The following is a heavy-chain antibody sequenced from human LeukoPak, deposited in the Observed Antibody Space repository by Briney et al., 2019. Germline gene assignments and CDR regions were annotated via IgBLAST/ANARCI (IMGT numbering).Heavy chain of an antibody. CDR2: ITTSRSTSYI. J-gene: IGHJ6*02. CDR3: ARALGDQPNYYYGLDV. Sequence: GGSLRLSCAASGFTCSTYSMNWVRQAPGKGLEWVSSITTSRSTSYIYYADSVTGRFTISRDNAKNSLYLQMNSLRAEDTAVYYCARALGDQPNYYYGLDVWGQGTTVTVSS. CDR1: GFTCSTYS. D-gene: IGHD2-2*01. V-gene: IGHV3-21*01.